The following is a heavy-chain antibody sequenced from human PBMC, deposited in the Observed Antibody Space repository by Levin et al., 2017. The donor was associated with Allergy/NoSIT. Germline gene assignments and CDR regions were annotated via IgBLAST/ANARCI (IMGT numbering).Heavy chain of an antibody. CDR1: GGSISSSSYY. D-gene: IGHD3-22*01. CDR3: AINPGITMIVVVINDAFDI. V-gene: IGHV4-39*01. CDR2: INDSGST. Sequence: SETLSLTCTVSGGSISSSSYYWGWIRQPPGKGREWIGSINDSGSTYYNPSLKSRATISVDTTKTQFSLKLSSVTAADKAVYYCAINPGITMIVVVINDAFDIWGQGTMVTVSS. J-gene: IGHJ3*02.